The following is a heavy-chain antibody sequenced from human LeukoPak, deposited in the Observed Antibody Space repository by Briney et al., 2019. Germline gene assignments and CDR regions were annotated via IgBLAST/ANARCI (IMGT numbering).Heavy chain of an antibody. D-gene: IGHD3-22*01. CDR2: INKNGGST. CDR1: GFTFSIYA. J-gene: IGHJ4*02. V-gene: IGHV3-64*02. Sequence: PGGSLRLSCAASGFTFSIYAMHWVRQAPGKGLEYVSGINKNGGSTYYADSVKGRFTISRGNSNNTLYLQMGFVRAEDMAVYYCVRTDYYDSSGYYDDFDYWGQGTLVTVSS. CDR3: VRTDYYDSSGYYDDFDY.